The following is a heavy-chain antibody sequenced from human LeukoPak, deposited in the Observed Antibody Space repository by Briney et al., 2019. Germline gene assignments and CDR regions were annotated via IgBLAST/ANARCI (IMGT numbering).Heavy chain of an antibody. V-gene: IGHV3-33*01. CDR2: IWYDGSNK. D-gene: IGHD3-3*01. J-gene: IGHJ6*02. Sequence: GGSLRLSCAASGFTFSSYGMHWVRQAPGKGLEWVAVIWYDGSNKYYADSVKGRFTISRDNSKNTLYLQMNSLRAEDTAVYYCARSYDFWSGWDVWGQGTTVTVSS. CDR3: ARSYDFWSGWDV. CDR1: GFTFSSYG.